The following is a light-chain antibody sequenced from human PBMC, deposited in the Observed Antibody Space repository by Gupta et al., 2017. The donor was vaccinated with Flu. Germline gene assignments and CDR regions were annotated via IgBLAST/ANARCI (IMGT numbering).Light chain of an antibody. CDR1: VVGSKY. Sequence: GAVVGSKYSSCYQQQPAQAPRMLICNDSSRRSGVPARFSGSTSGTTATLTISRVQAEEAADYYCHSADNSGNQWVFGGGTKLTVL. V-gene: IGLV3-25*01. J-gene: IGLJ3*02. CDR3: HSADNSGNQWV. CDR2: NDS.